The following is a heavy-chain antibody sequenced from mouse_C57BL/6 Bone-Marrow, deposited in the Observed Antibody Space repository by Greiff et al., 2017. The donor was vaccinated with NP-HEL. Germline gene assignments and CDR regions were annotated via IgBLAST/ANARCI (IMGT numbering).Heavy chain of an antibody. CDR2: IHPNSGST. J-gene: IGHJ3*01. CDR1: GYTFTSYW. Sequence: QVQLQQPGAELVKPGASVKLSCKASGYTFTSYWMHWVKQRPGQGLEWIGMIHPNSGSTNYNEKFKSKATLTVDKSSSTAYKQLSSLTSEDSAVYYCASYYGSRFAYWGQGTLVTVSA. D-gene: IGHD1-1*01. V-gene: IGHV1-64*01. CDR3: ASYYGSRFAY.